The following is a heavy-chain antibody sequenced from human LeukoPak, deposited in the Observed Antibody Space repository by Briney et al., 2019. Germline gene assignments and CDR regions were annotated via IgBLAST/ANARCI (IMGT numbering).Heavy chain of an antibody. J-gene: IGHJ4*02. CDR2: IYYSGST. CDR1: GGSISSGDYY. Sequence: PSQTLSLTCTVSGGSISSGDYYWRWIRQPPGKGLEWIGYIYYSGSTYYNPSLKSRVTISVDTSKNQFSLKLSSVTAADTAVYYCARVSYYDSSADYWGQGTLVTVSS. CDR3: ARVSYYDSSADY. V-gene: IGHV4-30-4*01. D-gene: IGHD3-22*01.